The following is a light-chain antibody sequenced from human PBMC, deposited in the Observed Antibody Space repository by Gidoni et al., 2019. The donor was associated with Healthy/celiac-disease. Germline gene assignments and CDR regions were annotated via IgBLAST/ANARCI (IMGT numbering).Light chain of an antibody. J-gene: IGKJ4*01. CDR1: QSISSY. Sequence: DIQMTQSPSSLSASVGDRVTITCRASQSISSYLNWYQQKPGNAPKLLIYAASSLQSGVPSRFSGSGSGTDFTLTISSLQPEDFATYYCQQSYSTPHGLTFGGGTKVEIK. V-gene: IGKV1-39*01. CDR2: AAS. CDR3: QQSYSTPHGLT.